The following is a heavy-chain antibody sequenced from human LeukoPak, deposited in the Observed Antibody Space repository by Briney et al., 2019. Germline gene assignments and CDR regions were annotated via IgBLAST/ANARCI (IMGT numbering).Heavy chain of an antibody. CDR3: ARDPVRFSGEYYYYYYMDV. D-gene: IGHD3-3*01. Sequence: GGSLRLSCAASGFTFSSYSMNWVRQAPGKGLEWVSYITSSSSTIYYADSVKGRFTISRDNAKNSLNLQMNSLRAEDTAVYFCARDPVRFSGEYYYYYYMDVWGKGTTVTVSS. CDR2: ITSSSSTI. V-gene: IGHV3-48*01. CDR1: GFTFSSYS. J-gene: IGHJ6*03.